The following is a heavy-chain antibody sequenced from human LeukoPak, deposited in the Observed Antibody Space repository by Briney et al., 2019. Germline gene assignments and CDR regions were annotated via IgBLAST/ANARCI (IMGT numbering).Heavy chain of an antibody. CDR3: AREGHYGSGSYYND. CDR2: ISAYNGNT. Sequence: ASVTVSFKASGYTFTSYGISWVRQAPGQGLEWMGWISAYNGNTNYSQKLQGRVTMTTDTSTSTAYMELRSLRSDDTAVYYCAREGHYGSGSYYNDWGQGTLVTVSS. D-gene: IGHD3-10*01. J-gene: IGHJ4*02. V-gene: IGHV1-18*01. CDR1: GYTFTSYG.